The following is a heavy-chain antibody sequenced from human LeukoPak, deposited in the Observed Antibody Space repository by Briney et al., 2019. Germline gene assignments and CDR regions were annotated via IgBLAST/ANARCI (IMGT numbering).Heavy chain of an antibody. CDR2: INHSGST. D-gene: IGHD6-13*01. CDR1: GGSFSGYY. Sequence: SETLSLTCAVYGGSFSGYYWGWIRQPPGKGLEWIGEINHSGSTNYNPSLKSRVTISVDTSKNQFSLKLSSVTAADTAVYYCARGPSSSWYGGFDPCGQGTLVTVSS. CDR3: ARGPSSSWYGGFDP. J-gene: IGHJ5*02. V-gene: IGHV4-34*01.